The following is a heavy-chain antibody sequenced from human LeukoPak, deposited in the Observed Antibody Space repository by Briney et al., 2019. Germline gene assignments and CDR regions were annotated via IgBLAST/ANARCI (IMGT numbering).Heavy chain of an antibody. J-gene: IGHJ4*02. CDR1: GGSISSYY. CDR3: ARGPYYCDSSGD. CDR2: IYYSGST. V-gene: IGHV4-59*01. Sequence: SETLSLTCTVSGGSISSYYWSWIRQPPGKGLGRIGYIYYSGSTNYNTSPKSRVTISVDTSKNEFYLKLSCVTGADTAVYYCARGPYYCDSSGDWGQGTLVTVSS. D-gene: IGHD3-22*01.